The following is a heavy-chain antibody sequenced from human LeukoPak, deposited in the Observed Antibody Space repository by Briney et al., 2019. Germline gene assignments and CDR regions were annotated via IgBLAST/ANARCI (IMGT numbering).Heavy chain of an antibody. CDR2: ISYVGSNK. V-gene: IGHV3-30*04. CDR3: AKGEGWQQPYYYYMDV. Sequence: GGSLRLSCAPSGFSFSSYAIRWVRQAPGEGLEWVAVISYVGSNKYYADSVKGRFTISRDNSKNTLYLQMNSLRAEDTAVYYCAKGEGWQQPYYYYMDVWGKGTTVTISS. CDR1: GFSFSSYA. J-gene: IGHJ6*03. D-gene: IGHD6-13*01.